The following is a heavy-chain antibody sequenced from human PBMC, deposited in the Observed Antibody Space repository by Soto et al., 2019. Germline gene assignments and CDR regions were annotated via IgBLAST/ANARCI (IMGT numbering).Heavy chain of an antibody. D-gene: IGHD3-16*01. CDR1: GYTLTELS. Sequence: ASVKVSCKVSGYTLTELSMHWVRQAPGKGLEWMGGFDPEDGETIYAQKFQGRVTMTEDTSTDTAYMELSSLRSEDTAVYYCAKAIEVTQGGGAFFAYGGKGTLVPVPS. V-gene: IGHV1-24*01. CDR3: AKAIEVTQGGGAFFAY. CDR2: FDPEDGET. J-gene: IGHJ4*02.